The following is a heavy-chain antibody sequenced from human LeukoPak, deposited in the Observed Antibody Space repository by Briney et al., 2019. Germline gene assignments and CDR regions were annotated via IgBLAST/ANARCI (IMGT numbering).Heavy chain of an antibody. D-gene: IGHD5-24*01. CDR1: GFTFEDYG. Sequence: GGSLRLSCAASGFTFEDYGMSWVRQAPGKGLEWVSSINWNGGNTAYADSVKGRFTISRDTAKDSLYLQLNSLRAEDTALYYCARDRGWLQYIDYWGQGTLVTVSS. V-gene: IGHV3-20*04. J-gene: IGHJ4*02. CDR2: INWNGGNT. CDR3: ARDRGWLQYIDY.